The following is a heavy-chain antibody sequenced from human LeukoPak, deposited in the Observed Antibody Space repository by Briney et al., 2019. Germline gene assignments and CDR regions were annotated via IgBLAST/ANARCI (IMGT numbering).Heavy chain of an antibody. J-gene: IGHJ6*02. Sequence: SETLSLTCTVSGGSISSGGYYWTWIRQHPGKDLEWIGYMHYSGSTFYSSSLKSRVTISLDTSKNQFSLKLSSVTAADTAVYYCARRHAPGLGVVVEHSHEGGRGYYYYGMDVWGQGTTVTVSS. CDR2: MHYSGST. D-gene: IGHD2-15*01. CDR3: ARRHAPGLGVVVEHSHEGGRGYYYYGMDV. CDR1: GGSISSGGYY. V-gene: IGHV4-31*03.